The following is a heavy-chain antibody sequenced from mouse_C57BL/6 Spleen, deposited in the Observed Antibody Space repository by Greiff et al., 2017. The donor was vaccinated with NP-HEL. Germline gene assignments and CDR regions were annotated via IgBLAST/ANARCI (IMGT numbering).Heavy chain of an antibody. V-gene: IGHV5-9*01. Sequence: EVQLVESGGGLVKPGGSLKLSCAASGFTFSSYTMSWVRQTPEKRLEWVATISGGGGNTYYPDSVKGRFTISRDNAKNTLYLQMSSLRSEDTALYYCARQGTTVVAPFSYWGQGTTLTVSS. CDR2: ISGGGGNT. D-gene: IGHD1-1*01. CDR1: GFTFSSYT. CDR3: ARQGTTVVAPFSY. J-gene: IGHJ2*01.